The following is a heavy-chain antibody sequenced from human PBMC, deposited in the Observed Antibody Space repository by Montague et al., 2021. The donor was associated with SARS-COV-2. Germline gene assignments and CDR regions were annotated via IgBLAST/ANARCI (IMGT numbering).Heavy chain of an antibody. D-gene: IGHD3-22*01. CDR2: ISHLVHT. Sequence: YISHLVHTKKKTSLKSPVTISADTPKNQFSLRLSSVTAADTAVYYCARISRNSGFVGVFDIWGQGTLVTFSS. J-gene: IGHJ3*02. V-gene: IGHV4-59*01. CDR3: ARISRNSGFVGVFDI.